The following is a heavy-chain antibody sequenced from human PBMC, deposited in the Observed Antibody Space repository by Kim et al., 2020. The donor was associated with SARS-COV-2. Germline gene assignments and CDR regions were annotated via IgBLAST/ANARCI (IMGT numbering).Heavy chain of an antibody. Sequence: GGSLRLSCAVSGFTFKSHGMHWVRQVIGKGLEWISIIETGGETYYADSVKGRFTISREKAKNSLNLQMSSLRVADTGVYYCVRDGSGSLPYSMDVWGQGTAVTVSS. J-gene: IGHJ6*02. CDR2: IETGGET. CDR3: VRDGSGSLPYSMDV. V-gene: IGHV3-13*01. D-gene: IGHD3-10*01. CDR1: GFTFKSHG.